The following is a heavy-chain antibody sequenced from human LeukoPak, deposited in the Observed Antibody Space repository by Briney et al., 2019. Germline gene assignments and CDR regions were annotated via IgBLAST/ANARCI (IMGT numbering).Heavy chain of an antibody. J-gene: IGHJ6*03. CDR3: ASGSGSYRTPYYYMDV. Sequence: GGSLRLSCAASGFTVSSNYMSWVRQAPGKGLEWVSIIYSGGSTYYADSVKGRFTISGDNSKNTLYLQMNSLRAEDTAVYYCASGSGSYRTPYYYMDVWGKGTTVTVSS. CDR1: GFTVSSNY. D-gene: IGHD3-10*01. CDR2: IYSGGST. V-gene: IGHV3-53*01.